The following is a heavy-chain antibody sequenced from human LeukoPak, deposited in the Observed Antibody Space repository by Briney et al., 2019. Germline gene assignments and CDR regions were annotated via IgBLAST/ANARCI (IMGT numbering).Heavy chain of an antibody. CDR3: ARERDANYYDSSGYYSIRDY. D-gene: IGHD3-22*01. J-gene: IGHJ4*02. CDR1: GFTFSDYY. V-gene: IGHV3-11*04. Sequence: GGSLRLSCAASGFTFSDYYMSWIRQAPGKGLEWVSYISSSGSTIYYADSVKGRFTISRDNAKNSLYLQMNGLRAEDTAVYYCARERDANYYDSSGYYSIRDYWGQGTLVTVSS. CDR2: ISSSGSTI.